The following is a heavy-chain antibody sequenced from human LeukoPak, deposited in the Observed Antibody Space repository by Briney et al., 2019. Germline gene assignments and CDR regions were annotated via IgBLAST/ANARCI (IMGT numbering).Heavy chain of an antibody. CDR1: GNSISSGDNY. CDR3: ARNLAGHFGGFYFDD. V-gene: IGHV4-39*07. Sequence: PSETLSLTCTVSGNSISSGDNYWSWIRQPAGKGLEWIGTVYYSGSTYYNPSLKSRVTISVDTSKNQFSLKLSSVTAADTAVYYCARNLAGHFGGFYFDDWGQGTLVTVSS. D-gene: IGHD2-21*01. J-gene: IGHJ4*02. CDR2: VYYSGST.